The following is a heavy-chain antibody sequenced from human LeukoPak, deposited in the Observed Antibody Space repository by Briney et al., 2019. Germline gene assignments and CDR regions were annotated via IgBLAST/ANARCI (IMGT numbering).Heavy chain of an antibody. D-gene: IGHD3-10*01. CDR3: TGNYYGSGSYADFDY. CDR2: IRSTANGYAT. CDR1: GFTFSGSA. Sequence: GGSLRLSCAASGFTFSGSALHWVRQASGKGLEWVGRIRSTANGYATAYAASVKGRFTISRDDSKHTAYLQMDSPKTEDTAVYYCTGNYYGSGSYADFDYWGQGTLVTVSS. J-gene: IGHJ4*02. V-gene: IGHV3-73*01.